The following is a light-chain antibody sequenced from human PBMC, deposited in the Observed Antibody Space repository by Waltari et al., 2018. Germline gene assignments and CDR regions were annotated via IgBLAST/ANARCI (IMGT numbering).Light chain of an antibody. CDR2: FGSDLDK. CDR1: SGIYVADCK. V-gene: IGLV5-45*03. Sequence: QAVLTQPSSLPASPGASARLTCTSHSGIYVADCKIYSYQQKPGRPPHYLLRFGSDLDKQQASGLPSRFSGSKDASANAGILLISGLQSEDEADYYCMIWHNSASVFGGGTTLTVL. CDR3: MIWHNSASV. J-gene: IGLJ2*01.